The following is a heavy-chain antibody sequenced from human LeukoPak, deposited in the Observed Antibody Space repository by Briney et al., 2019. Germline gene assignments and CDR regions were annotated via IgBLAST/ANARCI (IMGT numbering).Heavy chain of an antibody. Sequence: GGSLRLSCAASGFTFSDYYMSWIRQALGKGLEWVSYISSSGSTIYYADSVKGRFTISRDNAKNSLYLQMNSLRAEDTAVYYCARRGAGSYYYYYMDVWGKGTTVTVSS. D-gene: IGHD3-10*01. CDR2: ISSSGSTI. CDR3: ARRGAGSYYYYYMDV. CDR1: GFTFSDYY. V-gene: IGHV3-11*01. J-gene: IGHJ6*03.